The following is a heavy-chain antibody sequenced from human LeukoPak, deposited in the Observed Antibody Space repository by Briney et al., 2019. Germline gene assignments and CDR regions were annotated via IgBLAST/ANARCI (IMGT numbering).Heavy chain of an antibody. Sequence: PSETLSLTCTASAVSISTYYFSWIRQPPGKGLEWIGYIYHSGSTYYNPSLKSRVTISVDTSKNQFSLMLDSRGAGDTAVYCSARYDILPRAAFDSWGQGTMVSVSS. CDR2: IYHSGST. V-gene: IGHV4-59*12. CDR1: AVSISTYY. J-gene: IGHJ3*02. CDR3: ARYDILPRAAFDS. D-gene: IGHD3-9*01.